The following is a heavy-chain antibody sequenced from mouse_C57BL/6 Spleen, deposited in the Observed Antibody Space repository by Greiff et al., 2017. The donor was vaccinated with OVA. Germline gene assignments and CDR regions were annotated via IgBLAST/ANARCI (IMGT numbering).Heavy chain of an antibody. V-gene: IGHV5-17*01. D-gene: IGHD2-1*01. CDR3: ARGKRDAMDY. CDR1: GFTFSDYG. CDR2: ISSGSSTI. Sequence: DVHLVESGGGLVKPGGSLKLSCAASGFTFSDYGMHWVRQAPEKGLEWVAYISSGSSTIYYAATVKGRFTISRDNAKNTLFLQMTSLRSEDTAMYYCARGKRDAMDYWGQGTSVTVSS. J-gene: IGHJ4*01.